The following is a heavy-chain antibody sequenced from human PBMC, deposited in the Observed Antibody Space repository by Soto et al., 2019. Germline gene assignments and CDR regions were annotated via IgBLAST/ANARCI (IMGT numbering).Heavy chain of an antibody. D-gene: IGHD3-10*01. CDR3: SRGSTYYGFLT. CDR1: GDSMGSGDYY. Sequence: QVQLQESGPGLVKPSQTLSLTCTVSGDSMGSGDYYWTWIRQPPGKGLEWIGYIYYIETTFYNPSLESRVNISIDTSKNHFSLRLTSVTAADTAVYYCSRGSTYYGFLTWGQGTLVTVSS. J-gene: IGHJ5*02. V-gene: IGHV4-30-4*01. CDR2: IYYIETT.